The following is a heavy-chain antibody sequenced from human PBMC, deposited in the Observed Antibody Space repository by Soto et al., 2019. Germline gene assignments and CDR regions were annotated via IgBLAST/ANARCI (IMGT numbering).Heavy chain of an antibody. V-gene: IGHV3-23*01. CDR2: ISGSGGST. Sequence: GGSLRLSCAASGFTFSSYAMSWVRQAPGKGLEWVSAISGSGGSTYYADSVKGRFTISRDNSKNTLYLQMNSLRAEDTAVYYCAKEKADFGVVIFPGNPRYYYYGMDVWGQGTTVTVSS. CDR1: GFTFSSYA. J-gene: IGHJ6*02. D-gene: IGHD3-3*01. CDR3: AKEKADFGVVIFPGNPRYYYYGMDV.